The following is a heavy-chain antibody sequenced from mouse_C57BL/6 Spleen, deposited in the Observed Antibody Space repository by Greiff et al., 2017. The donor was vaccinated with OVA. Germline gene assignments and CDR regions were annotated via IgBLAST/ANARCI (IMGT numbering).Heavy chain of an antibody. CDR1: GYTFTDYY. CDR3: ASTEGYYFDY. Sequence: VQGVESGAELVRPGASVKLSCKASGYTFTDYYINWVKQRPGQGLEWIARIYPGSGNTYYNEKFKGKATLTAEKSSSTAYMQLSSLTSEDSAVYFCASTEGYYFDYWGQGTTLTVSS. D-gene: IGHD4-1*02. V-gene: IGHV1-76*01. J-gene: IGHJ2*01. CDR2: IYPGSGNT.